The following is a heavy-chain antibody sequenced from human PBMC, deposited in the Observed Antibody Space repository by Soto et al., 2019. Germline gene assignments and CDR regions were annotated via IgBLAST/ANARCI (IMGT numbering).Heavy chain of an antibody. D-gene: IGHD3-9*01. CDR2: IYYSGST. CDR1: GGSISSGGYY. V-gene: IGHV4-31*03. J-gene: IGHJ5*02. CDR3: ASESPLRYFVWSGWFDP. Sequence: QVQLQESGPGLVKPSQTLSLTCTVSGGSISSGGYYWSWIRQHPGKGLEWIGYIYYSGSTYYNPSLRSRVTVSIDTSKNQFSLKLSSVTAADTAVYYCASESPLRYFVWSGWFDPWGQGTLVTVSS.